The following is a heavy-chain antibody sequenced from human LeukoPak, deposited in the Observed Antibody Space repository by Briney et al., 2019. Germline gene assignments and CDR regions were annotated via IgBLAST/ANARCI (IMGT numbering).Heavy chain of an antibody. Sequence: GGSLRLSCAASGFTFSSYDMHWVRQATGKGLEWVSAIGTAGDTYYPGSVKRRFTISRENAKNSLYLQMNSLRAGDTAVYYCARDNRRYDSSGYYYGDGAFDIWGQGTMVTVSS. J-gene: IGHJ3*02. CDR1: GFTFSSYD. CDR2: IGTAGDT. D-gene: IGHD3-22*01. CDR3: ARDNRRYDSSGYYYGDGAFDI. V-gene: IGHV3-13*01.